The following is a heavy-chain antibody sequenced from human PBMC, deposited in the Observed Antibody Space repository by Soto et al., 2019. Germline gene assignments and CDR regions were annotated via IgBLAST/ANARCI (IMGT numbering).Heavy chain of an antibody. Sequence: GGSLRLSCGASGFTFSSYAMSWVRQAPGKGLEWVSAISGSGGSTYYADSVKGRFTISRDNSKNTLYLQMNSLRAEDTAVYYCAKDWEPRASGYLDYWGQVTLVTVSS. CDR2: ISGSGGST. CDR3: AKDWEPRASGYLDY. CDR1: GFTFSSYA. V-gene: IGHV3-23*01. D-gene: IGHD2-15*01. J-gene: IGHJ4*02.